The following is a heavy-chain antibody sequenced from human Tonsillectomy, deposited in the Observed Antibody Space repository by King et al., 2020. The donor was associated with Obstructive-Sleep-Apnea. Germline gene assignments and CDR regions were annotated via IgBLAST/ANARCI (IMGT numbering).Heavy chain of an antibody. V-gene: IGHV4-34*01. CDR1: GGSFSGYY. CDR3: AHHYYDTSIDY. CDR2: INHSGST. Sequence: VQLPQWGAGLLKPSETLSLTCAVYGGSFSGYYWSWIRQPPGKGLEWIGEINHSGSTNYNPSLKSRVTISVDTSKNQFSLKLSSVTAADTAVYYCAHHYYDTSIDYWGQGTLVTVSS. J-gene: IGHJ4*02. D-gene: IGHD3-22*01.